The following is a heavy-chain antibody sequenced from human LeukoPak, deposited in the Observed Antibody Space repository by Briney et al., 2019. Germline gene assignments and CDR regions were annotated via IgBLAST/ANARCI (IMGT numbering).Heavy chain of an antibody. CDR2: MNPNSGNT. Sequence: ASVKVSCKASGYTFTSYDINWVRQATGQGLEWMGWMNPNSGNTGYAQKFQGRVTMTRNTSISTAYMELSSLRSEDTAAYYRARDRIVAYNWFDPWGQGTLVTVSS. CDR1: GYTFTSYD. D-gene: IGHD1-26*01. J-gene: IGHJ5*02. CDR3: ARDRIVAYNWFDP. V-gene: IGHV1-8*01.